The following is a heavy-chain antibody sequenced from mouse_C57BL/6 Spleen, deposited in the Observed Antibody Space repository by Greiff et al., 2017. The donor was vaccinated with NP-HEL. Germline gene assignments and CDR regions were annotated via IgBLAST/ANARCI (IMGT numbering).Heavy chain of an antibody. CDR2: INYDGSST. CDR3: ARDQTTVGFDY. J-gene: IGHJ2*01. D-gene: IGHD1-1*01. V-gene: IGHV5-16*01. CDR1: GFTFSDYY. Sequence: EVKLMESEGGLVQPGSSMKLSCTASGFTFSDYYMAWVRQVPEKGLEWVANINYDGSSTYYLDSLKSRFIISRDNAKNILYLQMSSLKSEDTATYYCARDQTTVGFDYWGQGTTLTVSS.